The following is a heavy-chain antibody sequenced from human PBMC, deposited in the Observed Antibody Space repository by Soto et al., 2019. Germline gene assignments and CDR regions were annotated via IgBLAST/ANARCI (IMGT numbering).Heavy chain of an antibody. J-gene: IGHJ4*02. V-gene: IGHV3-33*03. D-gene: IGHD3-3*01. CDR1: GFTFSRHG. CDR2: IWNDGSNT. Sequence: QVELVESGGGVVQPGRSLRLSCVGSGFTFSRHGMHWVRQAPGKGLEWLGFIWNDGSNTYHVDSVRGRFSISRDNSKNTLARQMYSLRIEDTAVYYCARFTDWLVLDSWGQGTLVTVSS. CDR3: ARFTDWLVLDS.